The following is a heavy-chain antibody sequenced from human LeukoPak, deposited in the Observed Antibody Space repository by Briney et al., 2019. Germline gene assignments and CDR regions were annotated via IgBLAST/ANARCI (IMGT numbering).Heavy chain of an antibody. CDR2: IIPIFGTA. V-gene: IGHV1-69*06. J-gene: IGHJ6*03. CDR3: ARASAPQSYYYYYMDV. Sequence: SVKVSCKASGGTFSSYAISWVRQAPGQGLEWMGGIIPIFGTANYAQKFQGRVTITADKSTSTAYMELSSLRSEDTAVYYCARASAPQSYYYYYMDVWGKGTTVTVSS. CDR1: GGTFSSYA.